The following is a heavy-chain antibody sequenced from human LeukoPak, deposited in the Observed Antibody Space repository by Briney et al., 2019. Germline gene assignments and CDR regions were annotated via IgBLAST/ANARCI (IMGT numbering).Heavy chain of an antibody. CDR1: GGSISSSSYY. D-gene: IGHD5-18*01. J-gene: IGHJ4*02. V-gene: IGHV4-39*01. Sequence: SETLSLTCTVSGGSISSSSYYWGWIRQPPGKGLEWIGSIYYSGSTYYNPSLKSRVTISVDTSKNQFSLKLSSVTAADTAVYYSARHPGTAMVGFDYWGQGTLVTVSS. CDR2: IYYSGST. CDR3: ARHPGTAMVGFDY.